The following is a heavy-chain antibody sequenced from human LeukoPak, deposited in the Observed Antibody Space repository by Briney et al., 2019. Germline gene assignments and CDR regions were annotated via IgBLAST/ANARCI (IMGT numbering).Heavy chain of an antibody. CDR1: GGSISSYY. J-gene: IGHJ4*02. Sequence: WETLSLTCTVSGGSISSYYWSWIRQPAGKGLEWIGRIYTSGSTNYNPSLKSRVTMSVDRSKNQFSLKLSSVTAADTAVYYCARDLSSGWDSGFDYWGQGTLVTVSS. D-gene: IGHD6-19*01. CDR2: IYTSGST. V-gene: IGHV4-4*07. CDR3: ARDLSSGWDSGFDY.